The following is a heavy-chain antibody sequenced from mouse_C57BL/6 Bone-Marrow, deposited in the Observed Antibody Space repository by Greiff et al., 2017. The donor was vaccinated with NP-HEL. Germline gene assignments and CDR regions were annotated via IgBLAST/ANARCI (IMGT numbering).Heavy chain of an antibody. D-gene: IGHD2-1*01. V-gene: IGHV1-15*01. CDR2: IDPETGGT. Sequence: VQLQQSGAELVRPGASVTLSCKASGYTFTDYEMHWVKQTPVHGLEWIGAIDPETGGTAYNQKFKGKAILTADKSSSTAYMELRSLTSEDSAVYYCTGDYYGTLYAMDYWGQGTSVTVSS. CDR1: GYTFTDYE. J-gene: IGHJ4*01. CDR3: TGDYYGTLYAMDY.